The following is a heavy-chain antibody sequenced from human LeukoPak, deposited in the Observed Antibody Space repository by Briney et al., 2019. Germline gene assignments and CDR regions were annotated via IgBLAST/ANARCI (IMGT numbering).Heavy chain of an antibody. V-gene: IGHV3-64*01. J-gene: IGHJ4*02. CDR1: GFIFSAYI. CDR2: IRSGGSSK. Sequence: GGSLRLSCVASGFIFSAYIMHWVRQAPGKGRECALAIRSGGSSKFYPNTVKGRFTISRDNSKSTLYLQMGSLQPEDTAVYYCTRRYGGHSGWAGYHDSWGQGTLVTVSS. CDR3: TRRYGGHSGWAGYHDS. D-gene: IGHD6-19*01.